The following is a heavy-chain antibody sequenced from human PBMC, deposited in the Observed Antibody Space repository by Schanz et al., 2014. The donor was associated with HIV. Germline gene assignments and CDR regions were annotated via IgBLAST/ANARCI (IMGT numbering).Heavy chain of an antibody. CDR1: GFTFSSYA. V-gene: IGHV3-23*01. D-gene: IGHD3-3*01. CDR3: ARAPSDFWMAYFDY. J-gene: IGHJ4*02. Sequence: EVQLLESGGGLVQPGGSLRLSCAASGFTFSSYAMSWVRQAPGKGLEWVSGFSGSGGSTYYADSVKGRFTISRDNSKNTLYLQMNSLRAEDTAVYYCARAPSDFWMAYFDYWGQGTLVTVSS. CDR2: FSGSGGST.